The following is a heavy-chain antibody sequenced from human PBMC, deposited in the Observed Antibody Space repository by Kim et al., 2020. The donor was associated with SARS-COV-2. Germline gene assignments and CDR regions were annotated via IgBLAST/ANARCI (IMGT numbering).Heavy chain of an antibody. V-gene: IGHV4-31*02. CDR2: GST. J-gene: IGHJ4*02. Sequence: GSTYNNPSLKSRVTISVDTSKNQFSLKLSSVTAADTAVYYCAREESGDFDYWGQGTLVTVSS. CDR3: AREESGDFDY. D-gene: IGHD3-10*01.